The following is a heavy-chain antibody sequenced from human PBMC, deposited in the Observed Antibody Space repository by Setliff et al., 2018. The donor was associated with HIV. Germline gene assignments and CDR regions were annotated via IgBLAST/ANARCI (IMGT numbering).Heavy chain of an antibody. CDR1: GFTFSSYA. V-gene: IGHV3-64D*09. Sequence: GGSLRLSCSASGFTFSSYAMHWVRQAPGKGLEYVSAISSNGGSTYYADSVKGRFTISRDNSKNTLYLQMSSLRAEDTAVYYCVKARVDGDYYYYSYMDVWGKGTTVTVSS. D-gene: IGHD4-17*01. J-gene: IGHJ6*03. CDR2: ISSNGGST. CDR3: VKARVDGDYYYYSYMDV.